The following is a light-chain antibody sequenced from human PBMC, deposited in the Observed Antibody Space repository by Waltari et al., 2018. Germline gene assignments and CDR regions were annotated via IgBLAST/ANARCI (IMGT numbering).Light chain of an antibody. CDR3: QQYRGLWT. Sequence: DIQMTQSPSTLSPSVGERVPITCRASQSVISWLAWYRQKPGEAPKLLTYDASSLERGVPSRFSGSGSGTEFTLTISSLQSDDFATYYCQQYRGLWTFGQGTRVEVK. J-gene: IGKJ1*01. V-gene: IGKV1-5*01. CDR2: DAS. CDR1: QSVISW.